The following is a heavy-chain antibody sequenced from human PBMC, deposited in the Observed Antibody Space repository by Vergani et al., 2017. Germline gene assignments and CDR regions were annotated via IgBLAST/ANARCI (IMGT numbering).Heavy chain of an antibody. Sequence: EVQLVESGGGLVQPGGSLRLSCAASGFTFSSYWMSWVRQAPGKGLEWVSSISSSSSYIYYADSVKGRFTISRDNAKNSLYLQMNSLRAADTAVYYCARRSSGHPLFYGMDVWGQGTTVTVSS. CDR3: ARRSSGHPLFYGMDV. CDR2: ISSSSSYI. V-gene: IGHV3-21*01. D-gene: IGHD6-19*01. CDR1: GFTFSSYW. J-gene: IGHJ6*02.